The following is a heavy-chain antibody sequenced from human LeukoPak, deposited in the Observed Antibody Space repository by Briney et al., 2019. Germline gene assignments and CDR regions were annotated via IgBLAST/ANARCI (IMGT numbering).Heavy chain of an antibody. CDR3: ARNYDVLTGYPYYFDH. J-gene: IGHJ4*02. D-gene: IGHD3-9*01. CDR2: ISGSGRTI. Sequence: GGSLRLSCTTSGFSFSDYEMIWVRQAPGKGLEWVSYISGSGRTIYYADSLKGRFTISRDNAKNSLYLQMSSLTPEDTAVYYCARNYDVLTGYPYYFDHWGQGILVTVSS. CDR1: GFSFSDYE. V-gene: IGHV3-48*03.